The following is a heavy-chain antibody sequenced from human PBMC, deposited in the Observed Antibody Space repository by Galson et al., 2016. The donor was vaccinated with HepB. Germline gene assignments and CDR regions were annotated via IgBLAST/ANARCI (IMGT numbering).Heavy chain of an antibody. D-gene: IGHD5-24*01. J-gene: IGHJ6*02. CDR3: AKDRNRYGFYSMDV. CDR1: GLTFSSYG. V-gene: IGHV3-30*18. Sequence: SLRLSCAASGLTFSSYGMHWVRQAPGKGLEWVAVILYDGSNKYYADSVKGRFTISRDNSKNTLYLQMNSLRAEDTAVYYCAKDRNRYGFYSMDVWGQGTTVTVSS. CDR2: ILYDGSNK.